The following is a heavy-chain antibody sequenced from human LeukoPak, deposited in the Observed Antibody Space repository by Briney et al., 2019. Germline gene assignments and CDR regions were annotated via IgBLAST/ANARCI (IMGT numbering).Heavy chain of an antibody. CDR3: AKYYGFWSGYLDI. V-gene: IGHV4-4*07. D-gene: IGHD3-3*01. CDR2: LDINGNT. CDR1: GGSVSSYY. J-gene: IGHJ3*02. Sequence: SETLSLTCTVSGGSVSSYYWSWIRQPAGKGLEWIVRLDINGNTNYNPSLKSRVTMSVDTSKNQFSLKLSSVTAADTALYYCAKYYGFWSGYLDIWGQGTMVTVSS.